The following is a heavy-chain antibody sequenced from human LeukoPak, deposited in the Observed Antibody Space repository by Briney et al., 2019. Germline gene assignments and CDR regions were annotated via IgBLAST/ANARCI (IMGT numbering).Heavy chain of an antibody. CDR3: ARLVVGATTLYYYFDY. V-gene: IGHV4-39*01. CDR2: IYYSGST. CDR1: GGSISSSSYY. J-gene: IGHJ4*02. Sequence: TSETLSLTCTVSGGSISSSSYYWGWIRQPPGKGLEWIGSIYYSGSTYYNPSLKSRVTISVDTSKNQFSLKLSSVTAADTAVYYCARLVVGATTLYYYFDYWGQGTLVTVSS. D-gene: IGHD1-26*01.